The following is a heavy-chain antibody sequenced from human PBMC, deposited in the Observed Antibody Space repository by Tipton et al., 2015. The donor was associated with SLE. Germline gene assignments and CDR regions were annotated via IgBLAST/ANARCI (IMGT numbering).Heavy chain of an antibody. Sequence: TLSLTCTVSGGSISSYYWSWIRQPAGKGLEWIGRIYTSGSTNYNPSLKSRVTMSVDTSKNQFSLKLSSVTAADTAVYYCARDKIVGATRTFDIWGQGTMVTVSS. J-gene: IGHJ3*02. CDR1: GGSISSYY. D-gene: IGHD1-26*01. V-gene: IGHV4-4*07. CDR3: ARDKIVGATRTFDI. CDR2: IYTSGST.